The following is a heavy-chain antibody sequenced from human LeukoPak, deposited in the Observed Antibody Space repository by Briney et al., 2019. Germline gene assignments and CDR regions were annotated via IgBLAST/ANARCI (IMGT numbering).Heavy chain of an antibody. V-gene: IGHV1-18*01. J-gene: IGHJ5*02. CDR3: ARFFYYGSGNWFDP. D-gene: IGHD3-10*01. CDR1: GYTFTICG. CDR2: ISAYNGNT. Sequence: GASVKVSCTGSGYTFTICGISWVRQAPGQGLEWMGWISAYNGNTNYAQKLQGRVTMTTDTSTSTAYMELRSLRSDDTAVYYCARFFYYGSGNWFDPWGQGTLVTVSS.